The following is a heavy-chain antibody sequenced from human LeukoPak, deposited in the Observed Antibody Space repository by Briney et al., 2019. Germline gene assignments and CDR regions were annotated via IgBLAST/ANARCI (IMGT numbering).Heavy chain of an antibody. J-gene: IGHJ4*02. V-gene: IGHV3-30*04. Sequence: GGSLRLSCEVFGFTFRSYDMHWVRQAPGKGLGWVAFISSDGSNNYYADSVQGRFTISRDNSKNTLFLQVNSLRVEDTAVYYCARAKVRAIGANEMFDNWGQGTLVTVSS. CDR1: GFTFRSYD. D-gene: IGHD4/OR15-4a*01. CDR3: ARAKVRAIGANEMFDN. CDR2: ISSDGSNN.